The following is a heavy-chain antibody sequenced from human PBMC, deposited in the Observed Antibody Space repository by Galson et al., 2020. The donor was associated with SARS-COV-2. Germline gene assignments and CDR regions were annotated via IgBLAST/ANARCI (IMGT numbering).Heavy chain of an antibody. CDR2: INHSGST. CDR3: ARQPFTMVRGVRGPFDY. Sequence: SETLSLTCAVYGGSFSGYYWSWIRQPPGKGLEWIGEINHSGSTNYNPSLKSRVTISVDTSKNQFSLKLSSVTAADTAVYYCARQPFTMVRGVRGPFDYWGQGTLVTVSS. V-gene: IGHV4-34*01. CDR1: GGSFSGYY. D-gene: IGHD3-10*01. J-gene: IGHJ4*02.